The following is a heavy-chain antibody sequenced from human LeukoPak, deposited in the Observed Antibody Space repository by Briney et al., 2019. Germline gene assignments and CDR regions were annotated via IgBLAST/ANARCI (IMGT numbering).Heavy chain of an antibody. V-gene: IGHV3-74*01. CDR1: GFTFRSYW. CDR2: VIRDGSST. Sequence: RPGGSLRLSCAASGFTFRSYWMHWVRQAPGKGLEWVSRVIRDGSSTNYADSVKGRFTISRDNAKNTLYLQMSSLRAEDTAVYFCVRDGDDFNFDYWGQGSLVTVSS. J-gene: IGHJ4*02. D-gene: IGHD5-24*01. CDR3: VRDGDDFNFDY.